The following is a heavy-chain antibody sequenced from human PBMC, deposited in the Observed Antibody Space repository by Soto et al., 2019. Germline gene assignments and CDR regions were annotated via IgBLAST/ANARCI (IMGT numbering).Heavy chain of an antibody. J-gene: IGHJ4*02. V-gene: IGHV4-61*01. CDR1: GGSVSSGSYY. D-gene: IGHD6-25*01. Sequence: PSETLSLTCTVSGGSVSSGSYYWSWIRQPPGKGLECIGYIYYSGSTNYNPSLKSRVTISVDTSKNQFSLKLSSVTAADTAVYYWARFSSSGGLETYFDSWGQGTLVTVSS. CDR2: IYYSGST. CDR3: ARFSSSGGLETYFDS.